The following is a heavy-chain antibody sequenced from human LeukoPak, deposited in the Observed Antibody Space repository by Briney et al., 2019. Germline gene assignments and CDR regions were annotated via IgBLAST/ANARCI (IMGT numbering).Heavy chain of an antibody. CDR1: GYTFTGYY. J-gene: IGHJ4*02. D-gene: IGHD3-16*01. V-gene: IGHV1-69*19. CDR3: ARAVAIMVTYFDY. CDR2: IIPIFGTA. Sequence: KVSCKASGYTFTGYYIHWVRQAPGQGLEWMGGIIPIFGTANYAQKFQGRVTITADESTSTAYMELSSLRSEDTAVYYCARAVAIMVTYFDYRGQGTLVTVSS.